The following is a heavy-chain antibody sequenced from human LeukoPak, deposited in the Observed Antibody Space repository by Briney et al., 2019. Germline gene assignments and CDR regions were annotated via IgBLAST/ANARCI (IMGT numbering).Heavy chain of an antibody. Sequence: GASVKVSCKASGYTFTGYYMHWVRQAPGQGLEWMGWINPNSGGTNYAQKFQGRVTMTRDTSISTAYMELSRLRSDDTAVYYCARDHDYGDYVVLNWFDPWGQGTLVTVSS. D-gene: IGHD4-17*01. CDR1: GYTFTGYY. CDR2: INPNSGGT. CDR3: ARDHDYGDYVVLNWFDP. J-gene: IGHJ5*02. V-gene: IGHV1-2*02.